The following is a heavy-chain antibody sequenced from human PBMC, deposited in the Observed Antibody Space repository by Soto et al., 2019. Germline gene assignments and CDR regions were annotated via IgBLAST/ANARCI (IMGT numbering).Heavy chain of an antibody. Sequence: ETLSLTCTVSDGSISTSSYYWGWIRQSPGKGLEWIGTIFYTGRTYYNPSLESRVTLSVDTSKNQFSLHLTSVTAADTAVYYCTRHHPHHYDSSGYCDYWGHGALVTVS. CDR1: DGSISTSSYY. J-gene: IGHJ4*01. CDR3: TRHHPHHYDSSGYCDY. V-gene: IGHV4-39*01. CDR2: IFYTGRT. D-gene: IGHD3-22*01.